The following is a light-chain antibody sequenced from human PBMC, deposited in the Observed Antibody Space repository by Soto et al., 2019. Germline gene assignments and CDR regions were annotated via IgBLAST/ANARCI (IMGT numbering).Light chain of an antibody. V-gene: IGLV2-14*03. J-gene: IGLJ1*01. CDR1: SSDVGGYNY. CDR2: DVT. CDR3: SSYISSRTPLYV. Sequence: QSVLTQPASVSGSPGQSIAISCTGTSSDVGGYNYVSWYQHYPGKAPKVMIYDVTNRPSGVSNRFSGSKSANTASLTISGLQAEDEADYYCSSYISSRTPLYVFGTGTKVTVL.